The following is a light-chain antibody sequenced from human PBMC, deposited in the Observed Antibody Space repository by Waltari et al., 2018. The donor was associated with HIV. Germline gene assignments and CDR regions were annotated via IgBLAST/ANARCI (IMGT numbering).Light chain of an antibody. V-gene: IGLV3-9*01. CDR2: RDN. J-gene: IGLJ1*01. CDR1: NIGTKN. CDR3: QVWDSSTVV. Sequence: SYELTQPLSVSVALGQTARITCGGKNIGTKNVHWYQQKPGQAPPLVIYRDNNRPSGTPERFSGSNSGNTATLTISRAQAGDEADYYCQVWDSSTVVFGTGTKVTVL.